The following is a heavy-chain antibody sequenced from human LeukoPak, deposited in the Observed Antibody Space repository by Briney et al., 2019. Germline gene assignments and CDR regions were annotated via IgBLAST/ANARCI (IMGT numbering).Heavy chain of an antibody. Sequence: GGSLRLSCEASGXTFSAYAMTWVPQAPGKGLEWVLSIGSDNKPHYSESVKGRFAISRDNSKNTLYLQMNSLRAEDTAVYYCARGRITMIVVAPFDYWGQGTLVTVSS. J-gene: IGHJ4*02. CDR1: GXTFSAYA. CDR3: ARGRITMIVVAPFDY. D-gene: IGHD3-22*01. V-gene: IGHV3-23*05. CDR2: IGSDNKP.